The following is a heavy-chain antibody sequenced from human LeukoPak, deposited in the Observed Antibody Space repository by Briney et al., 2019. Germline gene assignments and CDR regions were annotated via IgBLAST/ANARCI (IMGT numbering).Heavy chain of an antibody. CDR2: MNPNSGNT. CDR1: GYTFTSYD. J-gene: IGHJ4*02. Sequence: GASVKVSCKASGYTFTSYDINWVRQATGQGLEWMGWMNPNSGNTGYAQKFQGRVTITRNTSIGTAYMELSSLRSEDTAVYYCARGLWFGELNFDYWGQGTLVTVSS. CDR3: ARGLWFGELNFDY. V-gene: IGHV1-8*03. D-gene: IGHD3-10*01.